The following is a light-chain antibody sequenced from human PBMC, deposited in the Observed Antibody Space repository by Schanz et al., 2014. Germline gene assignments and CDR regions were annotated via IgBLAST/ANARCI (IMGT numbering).Light chain of an antibody. CDR3: MQGTHWPYT. V-gene: IGKV2-30*02. CDR1: QSLVHSDGNTY. J-gene: IGKJ2*01. CDR2: KVS. Sequence: EVVLTQSPLSLTVSPGQSASISCRSSQSLVHSDGNTYLIWYQQRPGQSPRRLIDKVSSRDSEVPDRFSGSGSGTHFTLEISGVEAEDVGLYYCMQGTHWPYTFGQGTKLEI.